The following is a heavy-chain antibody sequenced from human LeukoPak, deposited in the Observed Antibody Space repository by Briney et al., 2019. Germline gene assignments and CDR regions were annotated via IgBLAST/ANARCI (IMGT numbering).Heavy chain of an antibody. CDR2: IYHSGST. V-gene: IGHV4-30-2*01. CDR3: ATTLPPAAGPLDY. J-gene: IGHJ4*02. CDR1: GGSISSGGYF. Sequence: SETLSLTCTVSGGSISSGGYFWSWIRQPPGKGLEWIGYIYHSGSTYYNPSLKSRVTISVDRSKNQFSLKLSSVTAADTAVYYCATTLPPAAGPLDYWGQGTLVTVSS. D-gene: IGHD6-13*01.